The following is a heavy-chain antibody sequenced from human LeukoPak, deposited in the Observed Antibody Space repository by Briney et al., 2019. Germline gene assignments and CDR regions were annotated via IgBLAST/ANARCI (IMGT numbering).Heavy chain of an antibody. CDR3: ARGRNDFFEY. CDR2: IYTTGTK. V-gene: IGHV3-53*01. Sequence: GGSLRLSCAVSEFPVTSSFMSWVRQAPGEGLEWVSLIYTTGTKFYSDSVRGRFTISRDKSKNTLFLQMNTLRAEDTAIYYCARGRNDFFEYWGQGTLVTVSS. CDR1: EFPVTSSF. J-gene: IGHJ4*02.